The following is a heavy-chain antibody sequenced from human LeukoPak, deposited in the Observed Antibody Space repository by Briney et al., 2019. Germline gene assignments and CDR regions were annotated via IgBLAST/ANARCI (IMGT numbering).Heavy chain of an antibody. CDR3: ARVGSGNTYGYGDY. D-gene: IGHD5-18*01. Sequence: GGSLRLSCVASGFTVSRNYMSWVRQAPGKGLEWVSLIYSGGSTYYADSVKGRFTISRDNSKNTLYVQMNSLRVEDTAVYFCARVGSGNTYGYGDYWAQGTLVTVSS. CDR1: GFTVSRNY. CDR2: IYSGGST. J-gene: IGHJ4*02. V-gene: IGHV3-66*01.